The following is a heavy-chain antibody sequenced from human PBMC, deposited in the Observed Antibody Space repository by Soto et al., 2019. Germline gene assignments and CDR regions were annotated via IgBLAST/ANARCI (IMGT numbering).Heavy chain of an antibody. CDR3: AKEMFPRTVLDSSSPWGEF. J-gene: IGHJ4*02. CDR1: GFTFSEYG. V-gene: IGHV3-30*18. CDR2: ISYGGSHK. D-gene: IGHD2-15*01. Sequence: PGGSLRLSCTASGFTFSEYGIHWVRQAPGKGLEWVAVISYGGSHKYYAGSVKGRFTISRDDSKNTVYLQMNSLKTDDTAVYYCAKEMFPRTVLDSSSPWGEFWGRGSLVTVSS.